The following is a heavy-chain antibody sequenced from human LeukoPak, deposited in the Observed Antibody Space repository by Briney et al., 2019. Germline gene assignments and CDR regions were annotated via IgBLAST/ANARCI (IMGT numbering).Heavy chain of an antibody. V-gene: IGHV4-59*01. CDR3: ARDDPRRDGYNYDNYYYYGMDV. Sequence: IRQPPGKGLEWIGYIYYSGSTNYNPSLKSRVTISVDTSKNQFSLKLSSVTAADTAVYYCARDDPRRDGYNYDNYYYYGMDVWGQGTTVTVSS. CDR2: IYYSGST. J-gene: IGHJ6*02. D-gene: IGHD5-24*01.